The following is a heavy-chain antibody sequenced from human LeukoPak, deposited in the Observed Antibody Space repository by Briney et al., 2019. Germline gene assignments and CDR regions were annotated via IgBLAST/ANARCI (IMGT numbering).Heavy chain of an antibody. Sequence: GGSLRLSCAASGFTFSSYAMHWVRQAPGKGLDWVAVISYDGSNKYYADSVKGRFTISRDNSKNTLYLQMNSLRAEDTAVYYCASSFYGSGSLDAFDIWGQGTMVTVSS. CDR2: ISYDGSNK. CDR1: GFTFSSYA. V-gene: IGHV3-30*04. D-gene: IGHD3-10*01. J-gene: IGHJ3*02. CDR3: ASSFYGSGSLDAFDI.